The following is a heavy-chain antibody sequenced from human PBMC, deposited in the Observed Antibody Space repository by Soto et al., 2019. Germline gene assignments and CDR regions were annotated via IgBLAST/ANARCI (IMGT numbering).Heavy chain of an antibody. CDR1: GFTFSSYG. CDR3: ARDFGYQLLYAAGY. CDR2: IWYDGSNK. V-gene: IGHV3-33*01. J-gene: IGHJ4*02. Sequence: QVQLMESGGGVVQPGRSLRLSCAASGFTFSSYGMHWVRQAPGKGLEWVAVIWYDGSNKYYADSVKGRFTISRDNSKNTLYLQMNSLRAEDTAVYYCARDFGYQLLYAAGYWGQGTLVTVSS. D-gene: IGHD2-2*02.